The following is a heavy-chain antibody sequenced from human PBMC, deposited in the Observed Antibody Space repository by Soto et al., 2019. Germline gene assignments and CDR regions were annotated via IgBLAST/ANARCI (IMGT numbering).Heavy chain of an antibody. Sequence: GGSLRLSCAASGFTFSNAWMSWVRQAPGKGLEWVGRIKSKTDGGTTDYAAPVKGRFTISRDDSKNTLYLQMNSLKTYDTAVYYCATVIPLGAYCGGDCYDAFHIWGQGSMVTVSS. V-gene: IGHV3-15*01. CDR3: ATVIPLGAYCGGDCYDAFHI. CDR1: GFTFSNAW. J-gene: IGHJ3*02. CDR2: IKSKTDGGTT. D-gene: IGHD2-21*02.